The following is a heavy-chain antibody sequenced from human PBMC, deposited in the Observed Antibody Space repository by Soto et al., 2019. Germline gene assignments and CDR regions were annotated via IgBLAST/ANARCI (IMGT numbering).Heavy chain of an antibody. V-gene: IGHV1-69*01. CDR3: ARGRGLYNSGRSKLDS. CDR2: FIPRFGTT. CDR1: GDSFSKYT. J-gene: IGHJ4*02. Sequence: QVQLVQSGAEVKKPGSSVRVSCKTSGDSFSKYTVNWVRQAPRQGLEWLGGFIPRFGTTNFAPTLQGRVTFTGDQSMNTVDREWSSLRAEDSALYDCARGRGLYNSGRSKLDSWVQGTLVTVSS. D-gene: IGHD1-1*01.